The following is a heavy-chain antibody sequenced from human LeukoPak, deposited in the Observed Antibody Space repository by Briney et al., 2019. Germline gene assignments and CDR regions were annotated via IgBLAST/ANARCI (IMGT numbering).Heavy chain of an antibody. V-gene: IGHV1-69*13. D-gene: IGHD4-23*01. CDR2: IIPIFGTA. CDR1: GGTFSSYA. J-gene: IGHJ4*02. CDR3: ARDNVHGGTFDY. Sequence: GASVKVSCKASGGTFSSYAISWVRQAPGQWLEWMGGIIPIFGTANYAQKFQGRVTITADESTSTAYMELSSLRSEDTAVYYCARDNVHGGTFDYWGQGTLVTVSS.